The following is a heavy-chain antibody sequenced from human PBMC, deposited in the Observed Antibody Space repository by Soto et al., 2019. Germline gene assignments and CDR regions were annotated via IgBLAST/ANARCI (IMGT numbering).Heavy chain of an antibody. V-gene: IGHV3-11*06. D-gene: IGHD1-26*01. CDR1: GFTFSDYY. CDR3: ARGVDSGGPSLDY. Sequence: GGSLRLSCAASGFTFSDYYMSWIRQAPGKGLEWVSYISSSSSYTNYADSVKGRFTISRDNAKNSLYLQMNSLSAEDTAVYYCARGVDSGGPSLDYWGQGTLVTVSS. CDR2: ISSSSSYT. J-gene: IGHJ4*02.